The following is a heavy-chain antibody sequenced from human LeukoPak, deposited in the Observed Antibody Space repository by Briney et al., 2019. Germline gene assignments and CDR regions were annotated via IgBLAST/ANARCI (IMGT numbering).Heavy chain of an antibody. CDR2: IYYSGST. CDR3: ARDYSGSYLYWYFDL. CDR1: GGSISSSSYY. D-gene: IGHD1-26*01. Sequence: SETLSLTCTVSGGSISSSSYYWGWIRQPPGKGLEWIGSIYYSGSTYYNPSLKSRVTISVDTSKNQFSLKLSSVTAADTAVYYCARDYSGSYLYWYFDLWGRGTLVTVSS. V-gene: IGHV4-39*07. J-gene: IGHJ2*01.